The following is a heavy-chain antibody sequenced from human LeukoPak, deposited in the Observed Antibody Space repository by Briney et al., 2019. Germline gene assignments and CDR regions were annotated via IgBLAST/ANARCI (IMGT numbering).Heavy chain of an antibody. CDR2: ISAYNGNT. D-gene: IGHD3-3*01. J-gene: IGHJ5*02. CDR1: GYTFTSYG. CDR3: ARMPTIFGPQSGWFDP. Sequence: AAVKVSCKASGYTFTSYGISWVRQAPGQGLEWMGWISAYNGNTNYAQKLQGRVTMTTDTSTSTAYMELRSLRSDDTAVYYCARMPTIFGPQSGWFDPWGQGTLVTVSS. V-gene: IGHV1-18*01.